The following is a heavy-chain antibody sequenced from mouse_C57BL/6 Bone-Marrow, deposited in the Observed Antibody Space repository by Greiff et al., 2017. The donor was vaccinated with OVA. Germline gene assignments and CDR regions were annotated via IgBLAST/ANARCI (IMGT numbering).Heavy chain of an antibody. D-gene: IGHD1-1*01. J-gene: IGHJ3*01. CDR1: GFTFSSYA. Sequence: EVKLQESGGGLVKPGGSLKLSCAASGFTFSSYAMSWVRQTPEKRLEWVATISDGGSYTYYPDNVKGRFTISRDNAKNNLYLQMSHLKSEDTAMYYCARDTTTVAAYWGQGTLVTVSA. V-gene: IGHV5-4*01. CDR2: ISDGGSYT. CDR3: ARDTTTVAAY.